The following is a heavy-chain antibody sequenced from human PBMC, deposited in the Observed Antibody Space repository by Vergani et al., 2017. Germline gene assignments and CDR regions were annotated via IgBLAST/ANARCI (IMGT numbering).Heavy chain of an antibody. J-gene: IGHJ3*02. CDR2: FFSGGST. D-gene: IGHD2-2*01. CDR1: GFTISDNY. Sequence: EVQLVESGGDLIQPGGSLRLSCAASGFTISDNYMNWVRQAPGKGLEWVSVFFSGGSTYSADSVKGRFTVSRDNSTNTLYLQMDSLRADDTAVYYCARSSTSCYCSGGCAFDIWGQGTMVTVSS. CDR3: ARSSTSCYCSGGCAFDI. V-gene: IGHV3-53*01.